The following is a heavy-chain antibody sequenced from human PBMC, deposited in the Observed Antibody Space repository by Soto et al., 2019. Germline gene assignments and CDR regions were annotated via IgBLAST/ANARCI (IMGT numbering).Heavy chain of an antibody. V-gene: IGHV4-34*01. CDR3: ARGRPDYDFWSGYFYYYYMDV. CDR2: INHSGST. J-gene: IGHJ6*03. Sequence: SETLSLTCAVYGGSFSGYYWSWVRQPPGKGLEWIGEINHSGSTNYNPSLKSRVTISVDTSKNQFSLKLSSVTAADTAVYYCARGRPDYDFWSGYFYYYYMDVWGKGTTVTVSS. D-gene: IGHD3-3*01. CDR1: GGSFSGYY.